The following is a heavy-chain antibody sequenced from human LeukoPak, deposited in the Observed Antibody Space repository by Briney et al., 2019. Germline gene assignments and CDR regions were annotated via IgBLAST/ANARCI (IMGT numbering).Heavy chain of an antibody. CDR2: IKQDGSEK. D-gene: IGHD3-3*01. CDR3: ASGGNYYDFWSGYYDGFDY. CDR1: GFTFSSYW. J-gene: IGHJ4*02. Sequence: GGSLRLSCAASGFTFSSYWMSWVRQAPGKGLEWVANIKQDGSEKYYVDSVKGRFTISRDNAKNSLYLQMNSLRAEDTAVYYCASGGNYYDFWSGYYDGFDYWGQGTLVTVSS. V-gene: IGHV3-7*01.